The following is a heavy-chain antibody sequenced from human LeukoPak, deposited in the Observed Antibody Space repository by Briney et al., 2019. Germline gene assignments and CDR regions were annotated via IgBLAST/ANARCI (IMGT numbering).Heavy chain of an antibody. CDR1: GYTFTGYY. D-gene: IGHD3-16*01. CDR2: INPNSGGT. CDR3: ARGAVITNHWFDP. V-gene: IGHV1-2*02. Sequence: ASVKVSCKASGYTFTGYYMHWVRQAPGQGLEWMGWINPNSGGTNYAQKFQGRVTMTRDTPISTAYMELSRLRSDDTAVYYCARGAVITNHWFDPWGQGTLVTVSS. J-gene: IGHJ5*02.